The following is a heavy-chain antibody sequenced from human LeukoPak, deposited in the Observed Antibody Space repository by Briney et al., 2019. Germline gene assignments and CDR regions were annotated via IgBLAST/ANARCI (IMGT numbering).Heavy chain of an antibody. D-gene: IGHD3-3*01. Sequence: ASVKVSCKASGYTFTSCDINWVRQATGQGLEWMGWMNPNSGNTGYAQKFQGRVTMTRNTSISTAYMELSSLRSEDTAVYYCARGQSRITIFGVVIDLYYFDYWGQGTLVTVSS. V-gene: IGHV1-8*01. CDR1: GYTFTSCD. CDR3: ARGQSRITIFGVVIDLYYFDY. CDR2: MNPNSGNT. J-gene: IGHJ4*02.